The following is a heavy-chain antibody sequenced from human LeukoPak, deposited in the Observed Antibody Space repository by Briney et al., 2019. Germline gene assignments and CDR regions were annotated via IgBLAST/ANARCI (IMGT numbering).Heavy chain of an antibody. Sequence: PSETLSLTCAVSGYSISSGYYWGWIRQPPGKGLEWIGSIYHSGSTYYNPSLKSRVTISVDTSKNQFSLKLSSVTAADTAVYYCASSSYYYDSSGFYYFDYWGQGTLFTVSS. J-gene: IGHJ4*02. D-gene: IGHD3-22*01. CDR1: GYSISSGYY. CDR2: IYHSGST. V-gene: IGHV4-38-2*01. CDR3: ASSSYYYDSSGFYYFDY.